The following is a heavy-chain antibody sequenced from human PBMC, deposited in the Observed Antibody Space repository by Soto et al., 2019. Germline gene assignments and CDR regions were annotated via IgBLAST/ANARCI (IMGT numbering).Heavy chain of an antibody. CDR3: ARTSSSGWYTDWFDP. CDR1: GGSSSSYYW. D-gene: IGHD6-19*01. Sequence: ETLSLTCTVSGGSSSSYYWSWIRQPPGKALEWLAHIFSNDEKSYSTSLKSRLTISKDTSKSQVVLTMTNMDPVDTATYYCARTSSSGWYTDWFDPWGQGTLVTVSS. J-gene: IGHJ5*02. CDR2: IFSNDEK. V-gene: IGHV2-26*01.